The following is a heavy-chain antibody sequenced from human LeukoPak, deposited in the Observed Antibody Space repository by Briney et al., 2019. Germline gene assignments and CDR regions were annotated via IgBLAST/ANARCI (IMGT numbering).Heavy chain of an antibody. D-gene: IGHD3-22*01. Sequence: ASVKVSCTASGYTFTDYYMNWVRQAPGQGLEWMGWINPSGGATNYAQTFQGRFTVTRDTSITTAYMDLSRLRADDTAVYYCSRGGGWDYSDSSGYHNAAFDIWGQGTMVTVSS. CDR1: GYTFTDYY. CDR3: SRGGGWDYSDSSGYHNAAFDI. J-gene: IGHJ3*02. CDR2: INPSGGAT. V-gene: IGHV1-2*02.